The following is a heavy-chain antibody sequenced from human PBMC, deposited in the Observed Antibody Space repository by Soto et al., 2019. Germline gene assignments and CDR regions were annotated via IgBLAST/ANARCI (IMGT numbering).Heavy chain of an antibody. CDR3: ARGSRIVATITDY. V-gene: IGHV1-3*01. J-gene: IGHJ4*02. CDR2: INAGNGNT. CDR1: GYTFTSYA. D-gene: IGHD5-12*01. Sequence: ASVKVSCKASGYTFTSYAMHWVRQAPGQRLEWMGWINAGNGNTKYSQKFQGRVTITRDTSASTAYMELSSLRSEDTAVYYCARGSRIVATITDYWGQGTLVTVSS.